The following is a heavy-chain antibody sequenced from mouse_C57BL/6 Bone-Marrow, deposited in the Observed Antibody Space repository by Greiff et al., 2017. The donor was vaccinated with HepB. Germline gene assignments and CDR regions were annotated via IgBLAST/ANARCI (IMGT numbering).Heavy chain of an antibody. CDR1: GYTFTDYY. D-gene: IGHD1-1*01. CDR2: INPYNGGT. J-gene: IGHJ4*01. CDR3: ARSRLITPGAMDY. V-gene: IGHV1-19*01. Sequence: EVQLQQSGPVLVKPGASVKMSCKASGYTFTDYYMNWVKQSHGKSLEWIGVINPYNGGTSYNQKFKGKATLTVDKSSSTAYMELNSLTSEDSAVYYCARSRLITPGAMDYWGQGTSVTVSS.